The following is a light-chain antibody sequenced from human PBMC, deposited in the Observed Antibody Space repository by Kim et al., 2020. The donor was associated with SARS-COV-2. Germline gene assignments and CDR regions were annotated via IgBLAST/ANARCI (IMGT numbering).Light chain of an antibody. Sequence: LSLSPGQRATLSCRASQSVSTSLAWYQQQPGQAPKLLIYDASKRATGIPARFSGSGSGTDFTLTISSLQPEDFAVYFCQQRSNWLTFGGGTKVEI. J-gene: IGKJ4*01. CDR3: QQRSNWLT. V-gene: IGKV3-11*01. CDR2: DAS. CDR1: QSVSTS.